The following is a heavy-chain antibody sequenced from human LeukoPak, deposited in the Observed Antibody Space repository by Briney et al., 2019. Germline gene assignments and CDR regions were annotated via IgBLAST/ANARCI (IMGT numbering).Heavy chain of an antibody. J-gene: IGHJ6*03. D-gene: IGHD3-10*01. CDR2: ISGSGGST. CDR3: AKGVGGSANYYYMDV. V-gene: IGHV3-23*01. CDR1: GFTFNRYW. Sequence: GGSLRLSCAASGFTFNRYWMTWVRQAPGKGLEWVSAISGSGGSTYYADSVKGRFTISRDNSKNTLYLQMNSLRVEDTAVYYCAKGVGGSANYYYMDVWGKGTTVTVSS.